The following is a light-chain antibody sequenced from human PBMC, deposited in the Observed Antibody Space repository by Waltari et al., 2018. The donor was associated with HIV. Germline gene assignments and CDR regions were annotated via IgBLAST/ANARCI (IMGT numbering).Light chain of an antibody. Sequence: DIVMTQSPDSLPVSLGARATINCKSSQSLLYRSNNKNFIAWYQKKPRQPPKLLIYGASTGESGCPDRFSGGGSGTNFTLAISSLQAEDVAVYYCQQYYIVPLTFGGGTRVEIK. J-gene: IGKJ4*01. CDR2: GAS. CDR3: QQYYIVPLT. V-gene: IGKV4-1*01. CDR1: QSLLYRSNNKNF.